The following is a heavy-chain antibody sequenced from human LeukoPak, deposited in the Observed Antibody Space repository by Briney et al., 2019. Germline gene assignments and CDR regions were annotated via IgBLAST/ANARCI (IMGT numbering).Heavy chain of an antibody. V-gene: IGHV4-39*01. D-gene: IGHD3-10*01. CDR3: ARGRGSGSAPPRY. CDR2: TYYSGST. Sequence: SETLSLTCTVSGGSISSSSYYWGWIRQPPGKGLEWIGSTYYSGSTYYNPSLKSRVTISVDTSKNQFSLELSSVTAADTAVYYCARGRGSGSAPPRYWGQGTLVTVSS. J-gene: IGHJ4*02. CDR1: GGSISSSSYY.